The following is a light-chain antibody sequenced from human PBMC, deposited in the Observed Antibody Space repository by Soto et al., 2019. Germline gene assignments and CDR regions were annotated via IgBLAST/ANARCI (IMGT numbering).Light chain of an antibody. V-gene: IGKV1-6*01. Sequence: AIQMTQSPSSLSASVGDRVTITCRASQGVGQDLGWYQHKPGKAPRLLIYAASNLETGVPSRFSGSGSGTDFTLTISSLQPEDFATYYCLQDYNSPYTFGQGTKLEIK. J-gene: IGKJ2*01. CDR3: LQDYNSPYT. CDR2: AAS. CDR1: QGVGQD.